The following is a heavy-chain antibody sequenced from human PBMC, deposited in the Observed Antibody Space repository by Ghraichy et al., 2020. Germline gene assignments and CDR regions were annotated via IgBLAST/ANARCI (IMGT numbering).Heavy chain of an antibody. CDR3: ARLDYGDNPRGWYFDL. CDR1: GGSISIYY. V-gene: IGHV4-59*08. CDR2: IYYSGST. Sequence: SQTLSLTCTVSGGSISIYYWSWIRQPLGKGLECIGYIYYSGSTNYNPSLKSRVTISVDTSKNQFSLKRSSVTAADTAVYYCARLDYGDNPRGWYFDLWGRGTLVTVSS. D-gene: IGHD4-17*01. J-gene: IGHJ2*01.